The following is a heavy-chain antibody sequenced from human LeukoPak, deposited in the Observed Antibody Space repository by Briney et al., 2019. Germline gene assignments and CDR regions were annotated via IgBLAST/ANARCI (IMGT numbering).Heavy chain of an antibody. J-gene: IGHJ4*02. CDR3: AKVVAAADIGY. CDR1: GFTFSSYW. CDR2: ISGSGGTT. D-gene: IGHD6-13*01. Sequence: GGSLRLSCAASGFTFSSYWMSWVRQAPGKGLEWVSTISGSGGTTYYADSVKGRFTISIDNSKNTLYLQMNSLRAEDTAVYYCAKVVAAADIGYWGQGTLVTVSS. V-gene: IGHV3-23*01.